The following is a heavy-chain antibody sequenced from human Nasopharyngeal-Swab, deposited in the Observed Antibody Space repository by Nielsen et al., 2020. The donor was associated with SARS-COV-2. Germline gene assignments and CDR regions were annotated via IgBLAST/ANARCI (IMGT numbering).Heavy chain of an antibody. CDR1: GYTFTSYY. CDR3: ARDGSSGRATSAFDI. J-gene: IGHJ3*02. D-gene: IGHD1-26*01. Sequence: ASVKVSCKASGYTFTSYYMHWVRQAPGQGLEWMGIINPSGGSTSYAQKFQGRVTMTRDTSTSTVYMELSSLRSEDTAVYYCARDGSSGRATSAFDIWGQGTMVTVSS. V-gene: IGHV1-46*01. CDR2: INPSGGST.